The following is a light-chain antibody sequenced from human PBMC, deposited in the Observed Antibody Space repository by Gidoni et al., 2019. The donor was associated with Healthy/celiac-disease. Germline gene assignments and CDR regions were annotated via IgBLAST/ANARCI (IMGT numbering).Light chain of an antibody. Sequence: EIVLTQSPGTLSLSPGERATLSCRASQSVSSSYLALYQQKPGTAPRLLIYGASSRATGIPDRFSGSGSGTDFTLTISRLEPEDFAVYYCQQYGSSPPYTFGQGTKLEIK. J-gene: IGKJ2*01. CDR2: GAS. CDR3: QQYGSSPPYT. CDR1: QSVSSSY. V-gene: IGKV3-20*01.